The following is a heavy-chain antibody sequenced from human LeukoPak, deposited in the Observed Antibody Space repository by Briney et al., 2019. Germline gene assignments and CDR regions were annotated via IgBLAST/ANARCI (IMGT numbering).Heavy chain of an antibody. CDR1: GSTFSSYY. Sequence: SVKVSCKATGSTFSSYYMHWLRRSPRQRLEWRGIINPSGGGTRYAQKFQGRVTMPSDTSTRTVYTELSSLRSEDTAVYYCARGGQAESGYDSYFDYWGEGTLVTVSS. J-gene: IGHJ4*02. V-gene: IGHV1-46*01. D-gene: IGHD5-12*01. CDR3: ARGGQAESGYDSYFDY. CDR2: INPSGGGT.